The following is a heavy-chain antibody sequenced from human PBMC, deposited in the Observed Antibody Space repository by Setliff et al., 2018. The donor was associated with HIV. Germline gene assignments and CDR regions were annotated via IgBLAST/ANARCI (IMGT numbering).Heavy chain of an antibody. D-gene: IGHD2-8*01. J-gene: IGHJ4*02. CDR2: INHSGST. CDR1: GESFNTYF. V-gene: IGHV4-34*01. Sequence: ETLSLTCAVYGESFNTYFWSWIRQPPGKGLEWIGQINHSGSTNYNPSLRSRVTISIGTSKNQFSLKLSSVTAADTAVYYCATGLIMAPDYWGQGSLVTVSS. CDR3: ATGLIMAPDY.